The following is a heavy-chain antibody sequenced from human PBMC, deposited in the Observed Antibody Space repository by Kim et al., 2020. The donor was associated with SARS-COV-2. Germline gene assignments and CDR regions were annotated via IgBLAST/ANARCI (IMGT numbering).Heavy chain of an antibody. CDR3: AKDRNIAVAGYYGRDV. CDR2: ITCDGNNL. J-gene: IGHJ6*02. V-gene: IGHV3-30*18. D-gene: IGHD6-19*01. Sequence: GGSLRLSCAASGFAFSTYDMNWVRQAPGKGLEWVAFITCDGNNLYYADSMKGRFTISRDNSKNTLYLQMNSLRAEDTAVYYCAKDRNIAVAGYYGRDVWGQGTTVTVSS. CDR1: GFAFSTYD.